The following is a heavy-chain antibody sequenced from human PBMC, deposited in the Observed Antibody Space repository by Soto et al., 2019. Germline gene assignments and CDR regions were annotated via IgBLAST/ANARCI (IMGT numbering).Heavy chain of an antibody. CDR3: ARASLRGLFWSGYHKARGYYYGMDV. CDR2: ISAYNGNT. J-gene: IGHJ6*02. D-gene: IGHD3-3*01. Sequence: VSVKGSWKXSGYTFTSYGISWGRQATGQGLEWMGWISAYNGNTNYAQKLQGRVTMTTDTSTSTAYMELGSLRSDDTAVYYCARASLRGLFWSGYHKARGYYYGMDVWGQGTTVTVSS. CDR1: GYTFTSYG. V-gene: IGHV1-18*04.